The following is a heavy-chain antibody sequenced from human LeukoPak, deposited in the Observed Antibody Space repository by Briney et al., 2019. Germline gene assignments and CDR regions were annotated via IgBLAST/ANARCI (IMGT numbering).Heavy chain of an antibody. J-gene: IGHJ4*02. D-gene: IGHD2-2*01. CDR3: AKDSVPAAMTDDDYYFDY. CDR1: GFTFSSYG. CDR2: IRYDGSNK. V-gene: IGHV3-30*02. Sequence: GGSLRLSCAASGFTFSSYGMHWVRQAPGKGLEWVAFIRYDGSNKYYADSVKGRFTISRDNSKNTLYLQMNSLRAEDTAVYYCAKDSVPAAMTDDDYYFDYWGQGTLVTVSS.